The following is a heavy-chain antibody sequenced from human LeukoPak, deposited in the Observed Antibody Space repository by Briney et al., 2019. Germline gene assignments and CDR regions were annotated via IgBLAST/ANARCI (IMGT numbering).Heavy chain of an antibody. Sequence: ASVKVSFKASGGTFSIYAISWVRQAPGQGREWMGGIIPMFGTAKYAQKFQGRVTITADESTSTAYMELSSLRSEDTAVYYCARGRCSSTSCYSDYWGQGTLVTVSS. CDR3: ARGRCSSTSCYSDY. D-gene: IGHD2-2*01. CDR1: GGTFSIYA. V-gene: IGHV1-69*13. CDR2: IIPMFGTA. J-gene: IGHJ4*02.